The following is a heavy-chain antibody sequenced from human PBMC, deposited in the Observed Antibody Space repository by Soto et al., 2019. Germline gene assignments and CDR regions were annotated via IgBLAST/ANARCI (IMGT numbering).Heavy chain of an antibody. Sequence: GGSLRLSCAASGFTFSSYSMNWVRQAPGKGLDWVSKITGSSSTIYYADSVKGRFTISRDNARNSLFLQMNSLRDEDTAVYYCASERGYSGYAVMVVWGQGTTVTVSS. J-gene: IGHJ6*02. CDR2: ITGSSSTI. D-gene: IGHD5-12*01. CDR3: ASERGYSGYAVMVV. CDR1: GFTFSSYS. V-gene: IGHV3-48*02.